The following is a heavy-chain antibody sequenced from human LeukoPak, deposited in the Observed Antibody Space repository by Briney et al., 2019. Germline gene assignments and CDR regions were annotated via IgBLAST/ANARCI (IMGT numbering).Heavy chain of an antibody. CDR1: GGSFSGYY. Sequence: SETLSLTCAVYGGSFSGYYWSWIRQPPGKGREWIGEINHSGSTNYNPSLKSRVTISVDTSKNQFSLKLSSVTAADTAVYYCAREPLGYCSSTSCYYFDYWGQGTLVTVSS. CDR3: AREPLGYCSSTSCYYFDY. V-gene: IGHV4-34*01. J-gene: IGHJ4*02. D-gene: IGHD2-2*01. CDR2: INHSGST.